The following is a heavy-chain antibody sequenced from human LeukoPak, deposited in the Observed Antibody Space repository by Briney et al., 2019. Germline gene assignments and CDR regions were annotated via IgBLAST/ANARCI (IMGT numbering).Heavy chain of an antibody. CDR2: IYSSRS. D-gene: IGHD2-2*01. Sequence: SETLSLTCTVSGASISSYYWSWIRQPAGTGLEWIGRIYSSRSIYNPSLPSRVTMSVDTSKSQFSLRLSSVTAANTAVYYCARAAGRDSTSGLYFDYWGQGILVTVSS. CDR1: GASISSYY. V-gene: IGHV4-4*07. CDR3: ARAAGRDSTSGLYFDY. J-gene: IGHJ4*02.